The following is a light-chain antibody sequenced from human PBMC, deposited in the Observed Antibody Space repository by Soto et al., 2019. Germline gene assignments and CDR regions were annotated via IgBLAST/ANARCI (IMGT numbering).Light chain of an antibody. J-gene: IGLJ1*01. CDR3: CSYVGSYSYV. CDR1: SSDVGGYNS. Sequence: ALTQPRSVSGSPGQSVTVSCIGTSSDVGGYNSVSWYQEHPGKAPKLMIYDVIKRPSGVPDRFSGSKSGNTASLTISGLLAEDEADYYCCSYVGSYSYVFGTGTKVTV. V-gene: IGLV2-11*01. CDR2: DVI.